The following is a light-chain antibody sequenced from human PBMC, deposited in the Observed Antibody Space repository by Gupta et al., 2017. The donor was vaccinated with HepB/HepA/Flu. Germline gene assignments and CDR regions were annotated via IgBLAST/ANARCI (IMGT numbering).Light chain of an antibody. Sequence: DIVMTQSPLSLPITPGKSASITCKSSQSLLHFDGHNYLDWHLQKPGQAPNNLMYLASNRAPGVPDRFSGSGSGTNFTRTISKVEAEDVGIYYCMQDLKTPWTFGQGTRVEIK. CDR1: QSLLHFDGHNY. V-gene: IGKV2-28*01. CDR2: LAS. CDR3: MQDLKTPWT. J-gene: IGKJ1*01.